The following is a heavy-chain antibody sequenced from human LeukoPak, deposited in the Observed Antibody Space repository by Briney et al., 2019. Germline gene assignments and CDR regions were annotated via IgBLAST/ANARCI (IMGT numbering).Heavy chain of an antibody. Sequence: GGSLRLSCAASGFTFSSYGMSWVRQAPGKGLEWVSAISGSGGSTYYADSVKGRFTISRDNSKNTLYLQMNSLRAEDTAVYYCAKDRIVSGYSYGYGGHFDYWGQGTLVTVSS. CDR3: AKDRIVSGYSYGYGGHFDY. V-gene: IGHV3-23*01. CDR1: GFTFSSYG. CDR2: ISGSGGST. J-gene: IGHJ4*02. D-gene: IGHD5-18*01.